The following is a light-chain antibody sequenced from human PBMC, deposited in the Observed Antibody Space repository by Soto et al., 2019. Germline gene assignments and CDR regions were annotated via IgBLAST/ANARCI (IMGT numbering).Light chain of an antibody. CDR2: GAS. V-gene: IGKV3-15*01. J-gene: IGKJ1*01. Sequence: IVMTQSPATPSVSPGERATLSCRASQSVSSNLAWYQQKPGQAPRLLIYGASTRATGIPARFSGSGSGTEFTLTISSLQSEDFAVYYCQQYNNWPTWTFGQGTKVDIK. CDR3: QQYNNWPTWT. CDR1: QSVSSN.